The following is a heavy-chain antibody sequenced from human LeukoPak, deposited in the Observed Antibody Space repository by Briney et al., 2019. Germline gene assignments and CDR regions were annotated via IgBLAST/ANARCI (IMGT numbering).Heavy chain of an antibody. V-gene: IGHV1-46*03. Sequence: GASVKVSCKASGYTFTSYYMHCVRQAPGQGLEWMGIINPSGGSTSYAQKFQGRVTMTRDTSTSTVYMELSSLRSEDTAVYYCAREAEGYDSSGYVDYWGQGTLVTVSS. CDR2: INPSGGST. CDR3: AREAEGYDSSGYVDY. CDR1: GYTFTSYY. J-gene: IGHJ4*02. D-gene: IGHD3-22*01.